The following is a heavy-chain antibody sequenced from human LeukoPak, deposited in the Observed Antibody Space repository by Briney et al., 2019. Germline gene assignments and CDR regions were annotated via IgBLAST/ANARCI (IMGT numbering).Heavy chain of an antibody. Sequence: GGSLRLSCAASGFTFSSYEMNWVRQAPGKGLEWVSYISSSGSTIYYADSVKGRFTISRDNAKNSPYLQMNSLRAEDTAVYYCARDLLSYGSSGYAWSRGRNFDYWGQGTLVTVSS. CDR1: GFTFSSYE. CDR3: ARDLLSYGSSGYAWSRGRNFDY. V-gene: IGHV3-48*03. J-gene: IGHJ4*02. CDR2: ISSSGSTI. D-gene: IGHD3-22*01.